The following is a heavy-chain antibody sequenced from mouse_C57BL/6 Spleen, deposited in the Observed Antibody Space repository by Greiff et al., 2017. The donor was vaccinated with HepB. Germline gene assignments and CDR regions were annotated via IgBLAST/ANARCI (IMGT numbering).Heavy chain of an antibody. CDR3: ARSDYGRFFDY. J-gene: IGHJ2*01. CDR1: GYAFSSYW. D-gene: IGHD1-1*02. V-gene: IGHV1-80*01. Sequence: VQVVESGAELVKPGASVKISCKASGYAFSSYWMNWVKQRPGKGLEWIGQIYPGDGDTNYNGKFKGKATLTADKSSSTAYMQLSSLTSEDSAVYFCARSDYGRFFDYWGQGTTLTVSS. CDR2: IYPGDGDT.